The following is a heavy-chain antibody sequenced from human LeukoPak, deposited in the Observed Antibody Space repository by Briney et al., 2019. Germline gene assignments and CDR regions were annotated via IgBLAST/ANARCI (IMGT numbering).Heavy chain of an antibody. CDR1: GGSFSGYY. Sequence: PSETLSLTCAVYGGSFSGYYWSWIRQPPGKGLEWIGEINHSGCTNYNPSLKSRVTISVDTSKNQFSLKLSSVTAADTAVYYCARGGDYGFDYWGQGTLVTVSS. J-gene: IGHJ4*02. CDR3: ARGGDYGFDY. CDR2: INHSGCT. D-gene: IGHD4-17*01. V-gene: IGHV4-34*01.